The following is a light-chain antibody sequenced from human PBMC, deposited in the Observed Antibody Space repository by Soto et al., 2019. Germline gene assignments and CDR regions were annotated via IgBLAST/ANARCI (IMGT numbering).Light chain of an antibody. CDR3: AAWDDTLKRYV. CDR2: YNN. CDR1: NSNIASNT. V-gene: IGLV1-44*01. Sequence: QSVLTQPPSASETPGQTVSTSCSGSNSNIASNTVNWYQHLPGTAPKLLIYYNNQRPSGVPDRFSGYKSGTSASLAISGLQSEDETDYYCAAWDDTLKRYVFGTGTKVTVL. J-gene: IGLJ1*01.